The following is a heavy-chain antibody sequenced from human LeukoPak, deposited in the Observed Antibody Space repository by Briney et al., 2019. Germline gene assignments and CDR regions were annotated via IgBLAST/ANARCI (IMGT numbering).Heavy chain of an antibody. CDR1: GFTFDDYS. J-gene: IGHJ4*02. CDR3: ARSRHSYDSSGFPHY. CDR2: INWNGGST. D-gene: IGHD3-22*01. V-gene: IGHV3-20*04. Sequence: GGSLRLSCAASGFTFDDYSMTWVRQAPGKGLEWVSGINWNGGSTGYADSVKGRFTISRDNAKNSLYLQMNSLRAEDTALYYCARSRHSYDSSGFPHYWGEGGLVTVST.